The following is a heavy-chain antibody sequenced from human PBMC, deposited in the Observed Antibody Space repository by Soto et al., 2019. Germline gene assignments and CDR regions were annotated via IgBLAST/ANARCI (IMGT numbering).Heavy chain of an antibody. V-gene: IGHV3-30*18. J-gene: IGHJ6*02. D-gene: IGHD6-13*01. CDR3: AKDYGIAAAGTVMDV. CDR1: GFTVSSNY. Sequence: VGSLRLSCAASGFTVSSNYMNWVRQAPGKGLEWVSVISYDGSNKYYADSVKGRFTISRDNSKNTLYLQMNSLRAEDTAVYYCAKDYGIAAAGTVMDVWGQGTTVTVSS. CDR2: ISYDGSNK.